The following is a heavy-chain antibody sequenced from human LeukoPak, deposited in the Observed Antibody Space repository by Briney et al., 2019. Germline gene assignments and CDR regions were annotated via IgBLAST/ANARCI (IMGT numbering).Heavy chain of an antibody. V-gene: IGHV1-24*01. CDR3: ATDPRGVEMADY. CDR1: GYTLTELS. J-gene: IGHJ4*02. Sequence: ASVKVSCKVSGYTLTELSMHWVRQAPGKGLEWMGGFDPEDGETIYAQKFQGRVTMTEDTSTDTAYMELSSLRSEDTAVYYCATDPRGVEMADYWGQGTLVTVSS. D-gene: IGHD5-24*01. CDR2: FDPEDGET.